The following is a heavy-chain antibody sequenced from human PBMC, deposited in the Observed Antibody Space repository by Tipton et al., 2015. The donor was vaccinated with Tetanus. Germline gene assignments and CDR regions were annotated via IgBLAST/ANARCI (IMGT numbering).Heavy chain of an antibody. Sequence: SLRLSCAAFGFTLSTYDIHWVRQPPGKGLEWVSRIGTAGDTHYSGSVKGRFTISRENVKNSLSLQLNNLRVGDTAVYYCARGSAGSPMDVWGQGTTVTVSS. CDR2: IGTAGDT. V-gene: IGHV3-13*01. CDR3: ARGSAGSPMDV. CDR1: GFTLSTYD. J-gene: IGHJ6*02.